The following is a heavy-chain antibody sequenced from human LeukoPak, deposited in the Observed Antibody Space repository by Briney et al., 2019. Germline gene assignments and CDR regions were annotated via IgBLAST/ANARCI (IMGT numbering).Heavy chain of an antibody. V-gene: IGHV3-48*03. Sequence: GGSLRLSCEASGFTFSIYEVNWVRQAPGKGLEWLSHISDSGSSVHYADSVKGRFTISRDNSKNTLYLQMNSLRAEDTAVYYCARGSTLHGFYYYGSGSYPTIDYWGQGTLVTVSS. CDR2: ISDSGSSV. J-gene: IGHJ4*02. CDR1: GFTFSIYE. D-gene: IGHD3-10*01. CDR3: ARGSTLHGFYYYGSGSYPTIDY.